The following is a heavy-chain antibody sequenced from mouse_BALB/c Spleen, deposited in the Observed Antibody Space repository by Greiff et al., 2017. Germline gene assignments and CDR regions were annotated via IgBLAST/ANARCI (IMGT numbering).Heavy chain of an antibody. CDR3: AKEAKTAWFAY. J-gene: IGHJ3*01. CDR1: GYTFTSYW. V-gene: IGHV1-7*01. CDR2: INPSTGYT. Sequence: VQLQQSGAELAKPGASVKMSCKASGYTFTSYWMHWVKQRPGQGLEWIGYINPSTGYTEYNQKFKDKATLTADKSSSTAYMQLSSLTSEDSAVYYCAKEAKTAWFAYWGQGTLVTVSA.